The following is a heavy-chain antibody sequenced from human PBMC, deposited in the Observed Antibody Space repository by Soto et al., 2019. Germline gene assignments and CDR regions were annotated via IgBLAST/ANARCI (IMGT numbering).Heavy chain of an antibody. V-gene: IGHV3-7*01. Sequence: GGSLRLSCAASGFTFSSFWMSWVRQAPGKGLEWVANIKTDGSETHYVDSVKGRFTISRDNPKTSLFLQLDSLRVEDTAMYYCTRGPRPSSSGTGAYWGPGTQVTVSS. CDR3: TRGPRPSSSGTGAY. D-gene: IGHD1-26*01. CDR1: GFTFSSFW. CDR2: IKTDGSET. J-gene: IGHJ4*02.